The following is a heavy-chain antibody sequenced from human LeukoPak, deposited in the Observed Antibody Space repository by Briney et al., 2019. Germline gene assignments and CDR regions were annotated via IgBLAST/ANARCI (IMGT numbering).Heavy chain of an antibody. D-gene: IGHD2-15*01. CDR2: IYYSGST. CDR1: GGPISSSSYY. V-gene: IGHV4-39*01. Sequence: SETLSLTCTVSGGPISSSSYYWGWIRQPPGKGLEWIGSIYYSGSTYYNPSLKSRVTISVDTSKNQFSLKLSSVTAADTAVYYCARAPRRQYCSGGSCYKPFDYWGQGTLVTVSS. J-gene: IGHJ4*02. CDR3: ARAPRRQYCSGGSCYKPFDY.